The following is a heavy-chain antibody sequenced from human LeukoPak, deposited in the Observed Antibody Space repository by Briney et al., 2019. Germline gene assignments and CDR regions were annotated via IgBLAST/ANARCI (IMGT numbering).Heavy chain of an antibody. CDR1: GGSFSGYY. CDR2: INHSGST. CDR3: ARKLADYGSGSSWFDP. V-gene: IGHV4-34*01. J-gene: IGHJ5*02. D-gene: IGHD3-10*01. Sequence: SETLSLTCAVYGGSFSGYYWSWIRQPPGKGLEWIGEINHSGSTNYNPSLKSRVTISVDTSKNQFSLKLSSVTAADTAVYYCARKLADYGSGSSWFDPWGQGTLVTVSS.